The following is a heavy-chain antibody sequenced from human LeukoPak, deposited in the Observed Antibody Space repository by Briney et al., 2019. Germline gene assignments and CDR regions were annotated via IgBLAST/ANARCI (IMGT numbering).Heavy chain of an antibody. Sequence: SETLSLTCSVSGGSISSYYWSWIRQPAGKGLEWNGYTYYSGSTNHNPSLRSRVTISVDTSKNQFSLKLTSVTAADTAVYFCARHKRGDGYSGYDSFDYWGQGTLVTVSS. CDR2: TYYSGST. CDR1: GGSISSYY. J-gene: IGHJ4*02. D-gene: IGHD5-12*01. CDR3: ARHKRGDGYSGYDSFDY. V-gene: IGHV4-59*08.